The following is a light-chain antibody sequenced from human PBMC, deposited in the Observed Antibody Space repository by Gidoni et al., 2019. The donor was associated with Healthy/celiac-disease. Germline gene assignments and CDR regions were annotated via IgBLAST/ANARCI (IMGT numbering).Light chain of an antibody. V-gene: IGKV1-9*01. J-gene: IGKJ3*01. CDR2: AAS. CDR3: QQHNSYPFT. CDR1: QGISSY. Sequence: DIQLTQSPSFLSASVGDRVTITCRASQGISSYLAWYQQKPGKAPKLLIDAASTLQSGVPSRFSGSGSGTEFTLTISSLQPEDFATYYCQQHNSYPFTFGPGTKVDIK.